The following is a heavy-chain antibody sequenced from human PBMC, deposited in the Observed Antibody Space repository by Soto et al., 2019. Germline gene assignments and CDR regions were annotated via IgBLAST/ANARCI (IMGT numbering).Heavy chain of an antibody. V-gene: IGHV3-23*01. CDR3: AKDGNDYGDYEHYYYGMDV. D-gene: IGHD4-17*01. CDR2: ISGSGGST. CDR1: GFTFSSYA. Sequence: GGSLRLSCAASGFTFSSYAMSWVRQAPGKGLEWVSAISGSGGSTYYADSVKGRFTISRDNSKNTLYLQMNSLRAEDTAVYYCAKDGNDYGDYEHYYYGMDVWGQGTTVTVSS. J-gene: IGHJ6*02.